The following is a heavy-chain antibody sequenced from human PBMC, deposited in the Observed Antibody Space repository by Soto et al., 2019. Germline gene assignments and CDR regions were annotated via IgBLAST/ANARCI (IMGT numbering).Heavy chain of an antibody. CDR1: GFTFSSYG. CDR3: AKDGPGFPLSGWSGYTSYYYYYGMDV. V-gene: IGHV3-30*18. J-gene: IGHJ6*02. D-gene: IGHD3-3*01. CDR2: ISYDGSNK. Sequence: QVQLVESGGGVVQPGRSLRLCCAASGFTFSSYGMHWVRQAPGKGLEWVAVISYDGSNKYYADSVKGRFTISRDNSKNTLYLXXNXLXXEDTAVYYCAKDGPGFPLSGWSGYTSYYYYYGMDVWGQGTTVTVSS.